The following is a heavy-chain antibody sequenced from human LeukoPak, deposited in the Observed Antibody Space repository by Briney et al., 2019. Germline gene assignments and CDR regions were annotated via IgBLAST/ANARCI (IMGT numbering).Heavy chain of an antibody. Sequence: GGSLRLSCAASGFTFSNYGMHWVRQAPGKALEWVAVIWYDGSNKYYADSVKGRFTISRDNSKNTLYLQMTSLRADDTAVYHCARGYGSGSYPIDYWGQGTLVTVSS. D-gene: IGHD3-10*01. CDR3: ARGYGSGSYPIDY. V-gene: IGHV3-33*01. CDR1: GFTFSNYG. J-gene: IGHJ4*02. CDR2: IWYDGSNK.